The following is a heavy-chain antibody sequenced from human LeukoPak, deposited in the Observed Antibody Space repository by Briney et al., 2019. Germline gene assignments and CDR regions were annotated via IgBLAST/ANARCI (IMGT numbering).Heavy chain of an antibody. CDR2: ISYDGSNK. V-gene: IGHV3-30*04. CDR1: GFTFSSYA. Sequence: PGGSLRLSCAASGFTFSSYAMHWVRQAPGKGLEWVAVISYDGSNKYYADSVKGRFTISRDNSKNTLYLQMNSLRAEDTAVYYCAKEGGYGDGYTKRDYFDYWGQGTLVAVSS. CDR3: AKEGGYGDGYTKRDYFDY. D-gene: IGHD5-24*01. J-gene: IGHJ4*02.